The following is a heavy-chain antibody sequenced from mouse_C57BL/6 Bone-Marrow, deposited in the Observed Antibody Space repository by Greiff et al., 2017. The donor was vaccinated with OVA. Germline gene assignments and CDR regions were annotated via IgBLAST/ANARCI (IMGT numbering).Heavy chain of an antibody. V-gene: IGHV5-6*01. J-gene: IGHJ1*03. D-gene: IGHD1-1*01. CDR1: GFTFSSYG. Sequence: EVQLVESGGDLVKPGGSLKLSCAASGFTFSSYGMSWVRQTPDKRLEWVATISSGGSYTYYPDSVKGRFTITRDNATNTLYLQMSSLKSEDTAMYSCASVDYYGSKGFDVWGTGTTVTVSS. CDR2: ISSGGSYT. CDR3: ASVDYYGSKGFDV.